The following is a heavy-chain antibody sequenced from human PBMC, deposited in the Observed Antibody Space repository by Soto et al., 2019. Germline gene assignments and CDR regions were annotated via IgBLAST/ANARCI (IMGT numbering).Heavy chain of an antibody. CDR3: ATDSGTSAYYFDN. J-gene: IGHJ4*02. CDR1: GFSFSSYA. CDR2: IWYDGSKK. D-gene: IGHD3-3*01. Sequence: QVQVVESGGGVVQPGRSLRLSCKAYGFSFSSYAMHWVRQAPGKGLEWVAVIWYDGSKKYYEDSVKGRFTISRDNSRNTVYLHMNSLRGEDTAVYYCATDSGTSAYYFDNWGPGTLVTVSS. V-gene: IGHV3-33*01.